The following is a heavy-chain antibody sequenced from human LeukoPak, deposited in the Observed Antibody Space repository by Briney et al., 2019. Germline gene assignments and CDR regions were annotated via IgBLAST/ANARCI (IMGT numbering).Heavy chain of an antibody. Sequence: SETLSLTCTVSGGSLDSYYWSWIRQPPGKGLEWIGYIYYTGSTEYHPSLKSRVTKSLDTSKNQFSRKLTSVTAADTTVYYCARDYQSAEYFFDYWGQGNLVSVSS. D-gene: IGHD2-2*01. CDR3: ARDYQSAEYFFDY. CDR2: IYYTGST. CDR1: GGSLDSYY. V-gene: IGHV4-59*01. J-gene: IGHJ4*02.